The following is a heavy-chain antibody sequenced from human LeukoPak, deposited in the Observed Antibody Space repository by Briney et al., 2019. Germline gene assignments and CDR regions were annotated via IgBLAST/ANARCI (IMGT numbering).Heavy chain of an antibody. J-gene: IGHJ4*02. CDR3: AKEYQLRGHFDY. CDR1: GGSISSNSYY. CDR2: ISGSGGST. Sequence: ETLSLTCTVSGGSISSNSYYWGWIRQPPGKGLEWVSAISGSGGSTYYADSVKGRFTISRDNSKNTLYLQMNSLRAEDTAVYYCAKEYQLRGHFDYWGQGTLVTVSS. V-gene: IGHV3-23*01. D-gene: IGHD2-2*01.